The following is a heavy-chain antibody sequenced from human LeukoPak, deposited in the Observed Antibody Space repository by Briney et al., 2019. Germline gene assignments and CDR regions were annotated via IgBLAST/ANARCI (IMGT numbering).Heavy chain of an antibody. CDR2: IYYSGST. CDR1: GGSISSGGYS. CDR3: ARGVGYFDY. V-gene: IGHV4-31*03. D-gene: IGHD6-13*01. J-gene: IGHJ4*02. Sequence: PSQTLSLTCTVSGGSISSGGYSWSWIRQHPGQGLEWIGYIYYSGSTYYNPSLKSRVTISVDTSKNQFSLKLSSVTAADTAVYYCARGVGYFDYWGQGTLVTVSS.